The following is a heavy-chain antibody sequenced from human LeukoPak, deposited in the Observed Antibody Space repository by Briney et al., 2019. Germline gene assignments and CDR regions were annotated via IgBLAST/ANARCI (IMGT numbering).Heavy chain of an antibody. CDR2: IYYSGST. Sequence: PSETLSLTCTVSGGSISSSSYHWGWIRQPPGKGLEWIGSIYYSGSTYYNPSLKSRVTISVDTSKNQFSLKLSSVTAADTAVYYCASGDGYNLDYYYYYMDVWGKGTTVTVSS. J-gene: IGHJ6*03. D-gene: IGHD5-24*01. CDR1: GGSISSSSYH. V-gene: IGHV4-39*01. CDR3: ASGDGYNLDYYYYYMDV.